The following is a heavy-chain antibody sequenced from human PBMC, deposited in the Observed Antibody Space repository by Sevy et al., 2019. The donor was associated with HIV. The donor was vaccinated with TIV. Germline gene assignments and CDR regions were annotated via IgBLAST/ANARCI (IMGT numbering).Heavy chain of an antibody. CDR3: ARSYAASHIFES. V-gene: IGHV4-38-2*01. J-gene: IGHJ4*02. D-gene: IGHD3-16*01. CDR2: IYHSGFT. Sequence: SETLSLTCAVSGYYISSGYYWGWIRQSPRKGLEWIGTIYHSGFTYYNPSLESRVSISVDMSKNQFSLRLTSMTAGDTAVYYCARSYAASHIFESWGQGTLVTVSS. CDR1: GYYISSGYY.